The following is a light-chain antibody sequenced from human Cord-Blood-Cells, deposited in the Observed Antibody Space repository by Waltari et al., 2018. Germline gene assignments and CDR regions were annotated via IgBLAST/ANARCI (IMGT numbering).Light chain of an antibody. J-gene: IGKJ4*01. Sequence: DIVLTQSPASLTVSLGERATINFKSRQSVLYSSNNKNYLAWYQQKPGQPPKLLIYWASTRESGVPGLFRGSRSGTDFTLTISRLQAEDVAVYYCQQYYSTQLTFGGGTKVEIK. CDR1: QSVLYSSNNKNY. V-gene: IGKV4-1*01. CDR2: WAS. CDR3: QQYYSTQLT.